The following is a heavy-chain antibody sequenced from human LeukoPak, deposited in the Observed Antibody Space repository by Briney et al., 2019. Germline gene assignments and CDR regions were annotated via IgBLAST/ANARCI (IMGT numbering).Heavy chain of an antibody. CDR1: GYTFTGYY. Sequence: ASVKVSCKAFGYTFTGYYIHWVRQAPGQGLEWMGWINPNSGGTDYAQKFQGRVTMTRDTSIPTAYMELSRLRSDDTAVYFCARSRYLRYFDWLYYFDYWGQGTLVTVSS. V-gene: IGHV1-2*02. J-gene: IGHJ4*02. CDR2: INPNSGGT. D-gene: IGHD3-9*01. CDR3: ARSRYLRYFDWLYYFDY.